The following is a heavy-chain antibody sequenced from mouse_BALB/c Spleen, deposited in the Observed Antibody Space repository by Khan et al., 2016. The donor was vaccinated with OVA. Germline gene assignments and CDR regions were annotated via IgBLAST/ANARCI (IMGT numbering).Heavy chain of an antibody. D-gene: IGHD2-3*01. J-gene: IGHJ3*01. CDR3: SRSNGYYWFAY. CDR2: INTYTGEP. CDR1: GYTFTNYG. V-gene: IGHV9-3-1*01. Sequence: QFQLVQSGPELKKPGETVKISCKASGYTFTNYGMNWVKQAPGKGLKWMGWINTYTGEPTYADDYKGRFALSLETYASTAYLKINNLKNEDTATYFWSRSNGYYWFAYWGQLTLFTVSA.